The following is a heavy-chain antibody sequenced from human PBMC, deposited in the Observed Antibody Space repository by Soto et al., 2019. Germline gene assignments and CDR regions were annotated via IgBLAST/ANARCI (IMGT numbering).Heavy chain of an antibody. Sequence: EVQLVESGGGLVQPGGSLRLSCAASGFTFSTYAMQWVRQAPGKGLEFVSSISSNGGTTNYSYSVKGRFTIFRDNSRDTLYLQMGSLRPEDMAVYYCARDGRAMNDYWGQGTLVTVSS. V-gene: IGHV3-64*01. CDR2: ISSNGGTT. D-gene: IGHD5-18*01. CDR3: ARDGRAMNDY. J-gene: IGHJ4*02. CDR1: GFTFSTYA.